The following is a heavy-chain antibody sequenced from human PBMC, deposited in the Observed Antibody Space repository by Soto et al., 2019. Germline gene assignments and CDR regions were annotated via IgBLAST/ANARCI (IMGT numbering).Heavy chain of an antibody. Sequence: QVQLVQSGAEVKKPGASVKVSCKASGYTFTSYGISWVRQAPGQGLEWMGWISAYNGNTNYAQKLQGRVTMTTDTSPRXXYMELRSLGSDDTAVYYWARDGALGENYYDYGMDVWGQGTTVTVSS. CDR3: ARDGALGENYYDYGMDV. D-gene: IGHD3-16*01. V-gene: IGHV1-18*01. J-gene: IGHJ6*02. CDR1: GYTFTSYG. CDR2: ISAYNGNT.